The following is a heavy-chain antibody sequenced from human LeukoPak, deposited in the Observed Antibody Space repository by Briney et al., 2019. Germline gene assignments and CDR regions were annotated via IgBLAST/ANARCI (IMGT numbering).Heavy chain of an antibody. V-gene: IGHV3-30*18. J-gene: IGHJ4*02. Sequence: GSLRLSCAASGFTFSSYGMHWVRQAPGKGLEWVAVISYDGSNKYYADSVKGRFTISRDNSKNTLYLQMNSLRAEDTAVYYCAKVEGYSYGYLDYWGQGTLVTVSS. CDR1: GFTFSSYG. CDR3: AKVEGYSYGYLDY. D-gene: IGHD5-18*01. CDR2: ISYDGSNK.